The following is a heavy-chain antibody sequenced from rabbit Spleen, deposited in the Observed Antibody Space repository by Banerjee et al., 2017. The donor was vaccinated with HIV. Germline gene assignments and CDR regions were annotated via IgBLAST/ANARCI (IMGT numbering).Heavy chain of an antibody. Sequence: QEKLEESGGGLVQPEGSLTLTCTASGFSFSSRYYMCWVRQAPGKGLEWIGCIGSGSTGNTYYASWAKGRFTISKTSSTTMTLQMTSLAAADTATYFCARDLASVIGWNFNLWGPGTLVTVS. CDR1: GFSFSSRYY. CDR2: IGSGSTGNT. D-gene: IGHD4-1*01. V-gene: IGHV1S45*01. CDR3: ARDLASVIGWNFNL. J-gene: IGHJ4*01.